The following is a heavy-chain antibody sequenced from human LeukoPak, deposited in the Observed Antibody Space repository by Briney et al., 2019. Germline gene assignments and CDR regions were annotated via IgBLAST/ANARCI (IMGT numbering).Heavy chain of an antibody. V-gene: IGHV1-2*02. D-gene: IGHD6-13*01. CDR1: GYTFTGYY. Sequence: GASVKVSCKASGYTFTGYYMHWVRQAPGQGLEWMGWINPNSGGTNYAQKFQGRVTMTRDTSISTAYMELSRLRSDDTAVYHCARDRVYSSSCLYYMDVWGKGTTVTVSS. J-gene: IGHJ6*03. CDR3: ARDRVYSSSCLYYMDV. CDR2: INPNSGGT.